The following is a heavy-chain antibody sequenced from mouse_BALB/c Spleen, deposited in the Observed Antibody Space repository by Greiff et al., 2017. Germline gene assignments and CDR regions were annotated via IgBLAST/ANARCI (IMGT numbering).Heavy chain of an antibody. CDR3: ARLAD. Sequence: EVQGVESGGGLVKPGGSLKLSCAASGFTFSDYYMYWVRQTPEKRLEWVATISDGGSYTYYPDSVKGRFTISRDNAKNNLYLQMSSLKSEDTAMCYCARLADWGQGTLVTVSA. J-gene: IGHJ3*01. CDR1: GFTFSDYY. CDR2: ISDGGSYT. V-gene: IGHV5-4*02.